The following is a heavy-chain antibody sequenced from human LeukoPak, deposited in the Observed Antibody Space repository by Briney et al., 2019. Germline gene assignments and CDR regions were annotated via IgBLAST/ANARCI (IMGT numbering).Heavy chain of an antibody. D-gene: IGHD2-2*01. CDR1: GFTFSSYW. Sequence: PGGSLRLSCAASGFTFSSYWMSWVRQAPGKGLEWVANIKQDGSEKYYVDSVKGRFTISRDNAKNSLYLQMNSLRAEDTAVYYCARNNYCSSTSCYASAGDYWGQGTLVTVSS. V-gene: IGHV3-7*03. J-gene: IGHJ4*02. CDR2: IKQDGSEK. CDR3: ARNNYCSSTSCYASAGDY.